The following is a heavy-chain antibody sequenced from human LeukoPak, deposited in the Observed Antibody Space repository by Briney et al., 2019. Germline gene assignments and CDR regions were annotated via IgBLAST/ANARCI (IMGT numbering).Heavy chain of an antibody. Sequence: PSETLSLTCAVYGGSFSGYYWSWIRQPPGKGLEWIGEINHSGSTNYNPSLKSRVTISVDTSKNQFSLKLSSVTAADTAVYYCARHLGGWFRGAFDYWGQGTLVTVSS. J-gene: IGHJ4*02. CDR3: ARHLGGWFRGAFDY. CDR1: GGSFSGYY. V-gene: IGHV4-34*01. D-gene: IGHD3-16*01. CDR2: INHSGST.